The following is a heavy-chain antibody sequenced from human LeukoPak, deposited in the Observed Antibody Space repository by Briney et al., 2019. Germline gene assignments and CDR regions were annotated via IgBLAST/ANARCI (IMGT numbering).Heavy chain of an antibody. J-gene: IGHJ5*02. CDR2: ISSSSSYI. CDR1: GFTFSSYS. CDR3: AKPIRGGRVDWFDP. Sequence: GGSLRLSCAASGFTFSSYSMNWVRQAPGKGLEWVSSISSSSSYIYYADSVKGRFTISRDNAKNSLYLQMNSLRAEDTAVYYCAKPIRGGRVDWFDPWGQGTLVTVSS. D-gene: IGHD3-10*01. V-gene: IGHV3-21*04.